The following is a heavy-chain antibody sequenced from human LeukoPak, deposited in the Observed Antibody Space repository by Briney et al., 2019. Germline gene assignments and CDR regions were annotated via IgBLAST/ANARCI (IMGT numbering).Heavy chain of an antibody. J-gene: IGHJ4*02. CDR3: ARHYYGSGKELGY. V-gene: IGHV4-39*01. D-gene: IGHD3-10*01. Sequence: SETLSLTCTVSGGSISSSSYYWGWIRQPPGKGLEWIGSIYYSGSTYYNPSLKSRVTISVDTSKNQFSLKLSSVTAADTAVYYCARHYYGSGKELGYWGQGTLVTVSS. CDR2: IYYSGST. CDR1: GGSISSSSYY.